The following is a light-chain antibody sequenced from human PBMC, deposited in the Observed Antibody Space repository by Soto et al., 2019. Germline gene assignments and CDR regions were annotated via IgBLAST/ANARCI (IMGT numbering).Light chain of an antibody. CDR2: GAS. J-gene: IGKJ1*01. CDR3: QQYGSSLTWT. Sequence: EIVFTQSPGTLSLSPGERATLSCSASQSVSSSYLAWYQQKPGQAPRLLIYGASSRANGIPDRFSGSGSGTDFTLTISRLEPEDFAVYYCQQYGSSLTWTFGQGTKVDIK. CDR1: QSVSSSY. V-gene: IGKV3-20*01.